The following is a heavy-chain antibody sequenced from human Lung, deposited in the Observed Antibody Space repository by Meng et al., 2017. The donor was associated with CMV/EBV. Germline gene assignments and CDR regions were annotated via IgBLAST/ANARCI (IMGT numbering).Heavy chain of an antibody. J-gene: IGHJ2*01. CDR2: INHGGTT. CDR1: GGSFSGYF. Sequence: SETLSLXCAVYGGSFSGYFWSWIRQPPEKGLEWVGEINHGGTTTYKPSFKSRVTISLDTTKNQFSLRLNSVTAADTAVYYWARRIYYGSAPDCSFHLWGRGTLVTVSS. D-gene: IGHD3-10*01. V-gene: IGHV4-34*01. CDR3: ARRIYYGSAPDCSFHL.